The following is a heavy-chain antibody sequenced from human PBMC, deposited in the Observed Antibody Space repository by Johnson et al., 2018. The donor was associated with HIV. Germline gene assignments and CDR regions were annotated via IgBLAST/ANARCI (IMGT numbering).Heavy chain of an antibody. D-gene: IGHD2-21*02. CDR1: GFTFSNAW. CDR2: SGSGGSA. Sequence: VQLVESGGGLVKPGGSLRLPCAASGFTFSNAWMTWVRQAPGKGLEWVGRISGSGGSAFYADSVKGRFIISRDNSKNTLYLQMNSLRVEDTDMYFCARRIRCCGGDCYADGVDIWGQGTMVTVSS. V-gene: IGHV3-66*01. J-gene: IGHJ3*02. CDR3: ARRIRCCGGDCYADGVDI.